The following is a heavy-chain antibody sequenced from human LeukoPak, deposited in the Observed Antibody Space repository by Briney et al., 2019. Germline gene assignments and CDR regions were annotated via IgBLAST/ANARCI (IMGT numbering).Heavy chain of an antibody. Sequence: SETLSLTCAVYGGSFSGYYWSWIRQPPGKGLEWIGEINHSGSTNYNPSLKSRVTISVDTSKNQFSLKLSSVTAADTAVYYCARSRNTYSSSWPPFDAFDIWGQGTMVTVSS. CDR1: GGSFSGYY. D-gene: IGHD6-13*01. CDR2: INHSGST. V-gene: IGHV4-34*01. CDR3: ARSRNTYSSSWPPFDAFDI. J-gene: IGHJ3*02.